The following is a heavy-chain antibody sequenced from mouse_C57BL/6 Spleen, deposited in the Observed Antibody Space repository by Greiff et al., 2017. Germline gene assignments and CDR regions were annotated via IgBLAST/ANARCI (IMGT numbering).Heavy chain of an antibody. Sequence: VKLQQSGAELVRPGASVTLSCKASGYTFTDYEMHWVKQTPVHGLEWIGAIDPETGGTAYNQKFKGKAILTADKSSSTAYMELRSLTSEDSAVYYCTRDGNYWYFDVWGTGTTVTVSS. CDR3: TRDGNYWYFDV. J-gene: IGHJ1*03. D-gene: IGHD2-1*01. CDR1: GYTFTDYE. V-gene: IGHV1-15*01. CDR2: IDPETGGT.